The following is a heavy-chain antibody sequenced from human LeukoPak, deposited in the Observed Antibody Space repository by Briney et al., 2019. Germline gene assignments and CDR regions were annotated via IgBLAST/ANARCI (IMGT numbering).Heavy chain of an antibody. CDR2: INQSGST. D-gene: IGHD2-2*01. CDR3: ARGGADDRDIVVVPAAKRDNWFDP. J-gene: IGHJ5*02. Sequence: SETLSLTCAVYGGSFSGYYWSWIRQPPGKGLEWIGEINQSGSTNYNPSLKSRVTISVDTSKNQFSLKLSSVTAADTAVYYCARGGADDRDIVVVPAAKRDNWFDPWGQGTLVTVSS. V-gene: IGHV4-34*01. CDR1: GGSFSGYY.